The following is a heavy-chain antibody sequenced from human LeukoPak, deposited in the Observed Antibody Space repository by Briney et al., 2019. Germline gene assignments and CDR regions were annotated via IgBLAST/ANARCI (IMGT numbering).Heavy chain of an antibody. Sequence: QPGGSLRLSCAASGFTVSSNYMSWVRQAPGKGLEWVSVIYSGGSTYYADSVKGRFTISRDNSKNTLYLQMNSLRAEDTAVYYCARATDTAMVRYYFDYWGQGTLVTVSS. V-gene: IGHV3-53*01. CDR2: IYSGGST. D-gene: IGHD5-18*01. CDR1: GFTVSSNY. J-gene: IGHJ4*02. CDR3: ARATDTAMVRYYFDY.